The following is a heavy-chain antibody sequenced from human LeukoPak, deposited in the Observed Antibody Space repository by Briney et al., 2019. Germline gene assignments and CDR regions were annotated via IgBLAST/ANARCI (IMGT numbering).Heavy chain of an antibody. J-gene: IGHJ4*02. Sequence: PSETLSLTCTVSGGSIISYYWSWIRQPPGKGLEWIGYVYYSGRTNYNSSLKSRVTISADTSKNQFSLKLSSVTAADTAVYYCARSSRNSDDYWGQGTLVTVSS. CDR3: ARSSRNSDDY. D-gene: IGHD4-23*01. V-gene: IGHV4-59*12. CDR1: GGSIISYY. CDR2: VYYSGRT.